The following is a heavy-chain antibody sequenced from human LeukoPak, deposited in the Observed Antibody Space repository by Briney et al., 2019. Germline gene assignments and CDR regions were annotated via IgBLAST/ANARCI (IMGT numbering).Heavy chain of an antibody. J-gene: IGHJ4*02. CDR3: ARAQTYGDYFDY. CDR1: RFTFRSYE. D-gene: IGHD4-17*01. CDR2: ISSSGSTI. Sequence: GGSLRLSCAASRFTFRSYEMNCVRQAPGKGLEWVSYISSSGSTISYADSVKGRFTISRDNAKNSLYLQMNSLRAEDTAVYYCARAQTYGDYFDYWGQGTLVTVSS. V-gene: IGHV3-48*03.